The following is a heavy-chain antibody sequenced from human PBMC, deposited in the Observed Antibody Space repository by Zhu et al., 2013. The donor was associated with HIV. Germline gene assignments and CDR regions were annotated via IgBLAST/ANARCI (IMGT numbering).Heavy chain of an antibody. CDR2: IIPIFGTA. CDR1: GGTFSGYA. J-gene: IGHJ6*02. D-gene: IGHD5-18*01. V-gene: IGHV1-69*01. Sequence: QVQLVQSGAEVKKPGSSVKVSCKASGGTFSGYAISWVRQAPGQGLEWMGGIIPIFGTANYAQKFQGRVTITADESTSTAYMELSSLRSEDTAVYYCAREIDTAMATGYYGMDVWGQGTTVTVSS. CDR3: AREIDTAMATGYYGMDV.